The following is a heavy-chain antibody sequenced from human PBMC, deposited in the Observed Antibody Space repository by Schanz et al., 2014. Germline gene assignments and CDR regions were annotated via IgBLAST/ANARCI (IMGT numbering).Heavy chain of an antibody. CDR3: ARPPHDSSGYYPFDY. V-gene: IGHV3-11*03. CDR1: GFSFSDYY. D-gene: IGHD3-22*01. J-gene: IGHJ4*02. Sequence: QVHLLESGGGLVEPGGSLRLSCAASGFSFSDYYMSWIRQAPGKGLEWISFINTGSNYINYADSVKGRFTISRDNTKNSLLLQLNSLRADDTAVYYCARPPHDSSGYYPFDYWGQGTLVTVAS. CDR2: INTGSNYI.